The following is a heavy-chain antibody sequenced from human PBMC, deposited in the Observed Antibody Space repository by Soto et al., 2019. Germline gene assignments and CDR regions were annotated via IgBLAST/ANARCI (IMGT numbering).Heavy chain of an antibody. J-gene: IGHJ4*02. V-gene: IGHV3-23*01. CDR3: AKADGEQWLVPHLDN. CDR1: GFNFKKFA. CDR2: ISCCGGST. Sequence: PGGSLRRSWVASGFNFKKFAMAWVRQAPGEGLEWVSGISCCGGSTSYADSVKGRFSIARDDSKNTLSLQMNSLRVEDTAQYYCAKADGEQWLVPHLDNWGQGTLVTVSS. D-gene: IGHD6-19*01.